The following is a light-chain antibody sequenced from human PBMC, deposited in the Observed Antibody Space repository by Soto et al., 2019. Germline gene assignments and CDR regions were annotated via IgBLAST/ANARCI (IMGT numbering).Light chain of an antibody. CDR2: DNN. J-gene: IGLJ3*02. V-gene: IGLV1-51*01. CDR3: GAWDSRLSGGRAV. CDR1: SSNIGNNY. Sequence: QSVLTQPPSVSAAPGQRVTISCSGSSSNIGNNYVSWYQQFPGTAPRLLIYDNNQRPSGIPARFSGSKSGTSAPLDITGLQTGDEAYYYCGAWDSRLSGGRAVVGGGTKLTVL.